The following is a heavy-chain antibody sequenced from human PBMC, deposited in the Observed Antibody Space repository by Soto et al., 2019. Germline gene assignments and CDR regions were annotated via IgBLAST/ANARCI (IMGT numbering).Heavy chain of an antibody. CDR2: IYPGDSDT. Sequence: GESLKISCKGSGYSFTSYWIGWVRQMPGKGLEWMGIIYPGDSDTRYSPSFQGQVTISADKSISTAYLQWSSLKASDTAMYYCARQIITMVRGVKYYYYMDVWGKGTTVTVSS. D-gene: IGHD3-10*01. CDR3: ARQIITMVRGVKYYYYMDV. V-gene: IGHV5-51*01. J-gene: IGHJ6*03. CDR1: GYSFTSYW.